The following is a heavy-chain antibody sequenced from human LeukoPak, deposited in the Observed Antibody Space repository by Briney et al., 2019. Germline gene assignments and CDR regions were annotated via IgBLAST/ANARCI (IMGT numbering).Heavy chain of an antibody. V-gene: IGHV3-7*01. CDR2: IKQDGSEK. J-gene: IGHJ4*02. CDR3: ARDIVVVPAAIYYFDY. CDR1: GFTFSSHW. Sequence: GGSLRLSCAASGFTFSSHWMSWVRQAPGKGLEWVANIKQDGSEKYYVGSVKGRFTISRDNAKNSLYLQMNSLRAEDTAVYYCARDIVVVPAAIYYFDYWGQGTLVTVSS. D-gene: IGHD2-2*02.